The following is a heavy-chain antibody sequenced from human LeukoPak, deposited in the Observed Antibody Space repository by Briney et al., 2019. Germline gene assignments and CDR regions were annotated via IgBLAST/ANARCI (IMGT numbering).Heavy chain of an antibody. CDR1: GGSISSISYY. Sequence: SETLSLTCTVSGGSISSISYYWGWIRQPPGKGLEWIGSIYYSGGTYYNPSLKSRVTISVGTSKNQISLKMSSVTAADTAVYYCARRSMTTVDYWGQGTLVTVS. D-gene: IGHD4-11*01. CDR3: ARRSMTTVDY. J-gene: IGHJ4*02. V-gene: IGHV4-39*01. CDR2: IYYSGGT.